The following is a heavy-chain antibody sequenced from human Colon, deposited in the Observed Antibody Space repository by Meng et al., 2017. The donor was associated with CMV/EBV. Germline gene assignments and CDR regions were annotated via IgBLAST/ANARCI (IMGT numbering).Heavy chain of an antibody. Sequence: LASGGGLLQPGGSLRLPCTASGFPFNTYAMNWVRQTPGKGLEWVSHIGGGGYTDYADSVKGRFIVSRVDSKNTLYLQMNNLRVDDTAVYYCAKDGQSYNGVYDFFDYWGQGILVTVSS. CDR3: AKDGQSYNGVYDFFDY. J-gene: IGHJ4*02. CDR2: IGGGGYT. V-gene: IGHV3-23*01. CDR1: GFPFNTYA. D-gene: IGHD5/OR15-5a*01.